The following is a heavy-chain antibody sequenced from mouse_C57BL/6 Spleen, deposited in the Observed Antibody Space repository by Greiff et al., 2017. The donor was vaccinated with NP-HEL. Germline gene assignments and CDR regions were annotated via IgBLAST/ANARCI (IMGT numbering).Heavy chain of an antibody. J-gene: IGHJ4*01. CDR1: GFTFTDYY. Sequence: EVKLMESGGGLVQPGGSLSLSCAASGFTFTDYYMSWVRQPPGKALEWLGFIRNKANGYTTEYSASVKGRFTISRDNSQSILYLQMNALRAEDSATYYCARYGEVLDYWGQGTSVTVSS. V-gene: IGHV7-3*01. CDR2: IRNKANGYTT. CDR3: ARYGEVLDY.